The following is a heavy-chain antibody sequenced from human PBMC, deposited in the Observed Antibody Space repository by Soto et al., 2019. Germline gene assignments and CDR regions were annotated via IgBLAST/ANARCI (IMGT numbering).Heavy chain of an antibody. CDR3: AHRRAYGSGRSCYSHLFDY. CDR1: GFSLSTTGVG. Sequence: QITLKESGPTLVKPTQTLTLTCTFSGFSLSTTGVGVGWIRQPPGKALEWLALIYWDDDKRYSPSLESRLTITTDTSKNQVVITMTNVDPLDTATYYCAHRRAYGSGRSCYSHLFDYWGQGTLVTVSS. V-gene: IGHV2-5*02. J-gene: IGHJ4*02. CDR2: IYWDDDK. D-gene: IGHD2-15*01.